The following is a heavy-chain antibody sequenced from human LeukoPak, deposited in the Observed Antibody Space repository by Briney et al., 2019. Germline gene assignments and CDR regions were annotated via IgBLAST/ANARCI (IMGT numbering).Heavy chain of an antibody. CDR3: AGDRGSSSFYYYYYMDV. CDR1: GGSISSYY. Sequence: PSETLSLTCTVSGGSISSYYWSWIRQPAGKGLEWIGRIYTSGSTNYNPSLKSRVTMSVDTSKNQFSLKLSSVTAADTAVYYCAGDRGSSSFYYYYYMDVWGKGTTVTVSS. CDR2: IYTSGST. D-gene: IGHD6-6*01. V-gene: IGHV4-4*07. J-gene: IGHJ6*03.